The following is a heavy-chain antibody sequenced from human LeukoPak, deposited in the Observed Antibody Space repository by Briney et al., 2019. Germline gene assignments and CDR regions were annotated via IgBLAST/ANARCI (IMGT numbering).Heavy chain of an antibody. CDR3: ARTADYGDYALDY. CDR2: ISSSSSYI. J-gene: IGHJ4*02. CDR1: GFTFSSYS. V-gene: IGHV3-21*01. D-gene: IGHD4-17*01. Sequence: PGGSLRLSCAASGFTFSSYSMNWVRQAPGKGLEWVSSISSSSSYIYYADSVKGRFTISRDNAKNSLYLQMKSLRAEDTAVYYRARTADYGDYALDYWGQGTLVTVSS.